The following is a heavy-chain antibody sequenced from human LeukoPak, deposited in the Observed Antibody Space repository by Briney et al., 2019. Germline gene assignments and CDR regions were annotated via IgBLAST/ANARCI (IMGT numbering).Heavy chain of an antibody. CDR1: GGTFSSYA. CDR3: ARGRGDNWHQFDY. D-gene: IGHD1-1*01. J-gene: IGHJ4*02. Sequence: SVKVSCKASGGTFSSYAISWVRQAPGQGLEWMGGIIPIFGTANYAQKFQGRVTITADESTGTAYMELSSLRSEDTAVYYCARGRGDNWHQFDYWGQGTLVTVSS. CDR2: IIPIFGTA. V-gene: IGHV1-69*01.